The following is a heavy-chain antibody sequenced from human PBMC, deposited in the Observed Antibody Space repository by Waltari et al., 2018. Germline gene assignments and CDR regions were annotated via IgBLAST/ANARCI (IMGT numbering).Heavy chain of an antibody. D-gene: IGHD3-3*01. CDR2: IRHDGSKK. CDR3: ATQISLSSPSF. Sequence: VKLVDSGGGVVLPGGSRRLHCKPPGFTFRKYDMNWVLQAPVKGLECVALIRHDGSKKFYADSVKGRFTVSRDTSRDTLFLHMNSLRFVDTAIYFCATQISLSSPSFWGRGTLVTVSS. CDR1: GFTFRKYD. V-gene: IGHV3-30*02. J-gene: IGHJ4*02.